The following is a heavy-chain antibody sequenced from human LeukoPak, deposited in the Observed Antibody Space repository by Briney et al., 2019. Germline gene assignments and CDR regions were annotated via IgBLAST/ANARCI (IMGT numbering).Heavy chain of an antibody. V-gene: IGHV4-34*01. CDR1: GGTFSGYY. Sequence: SETLSLTCAVYGGTFSGYYWSWIRQPPGKGLEWIGEINHSGTTNYNPSLKSRVTISVDTSKNQFSLKLSSVTAADTAVYYCARTERETVEEDYYGSSSYYYYMDVWGKGTTVTVSS. D-gene: IGHD3-10*01. J-gene: IGHJ6*03. CDR2: INHSGTT. CDR3: ARTERETVEEDYYGSSSYYYYMDV.